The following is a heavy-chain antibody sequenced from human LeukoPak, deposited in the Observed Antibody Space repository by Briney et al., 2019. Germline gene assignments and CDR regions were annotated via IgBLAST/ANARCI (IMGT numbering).Heavy chain of an antibody. CDR2: IYDSGPT. J-gene: IGHJ3*02. V-gene: IGHV4-39*01. D-gene: IGHD5-12*01. CDR1: GDSTSSSTYD. Sequence: SETLSLTCTVSGDSTSSSTYDWDWICQAPGKGLEWIGNIYDSGPTHYNPAPKSRVTISGDTSKNQFSLKLNSVTAADTAIYYCATHRRSGSGGSENAFEIWGQGTMVTVSS. CDR3: ATHRRSGSGGSENAFEI.